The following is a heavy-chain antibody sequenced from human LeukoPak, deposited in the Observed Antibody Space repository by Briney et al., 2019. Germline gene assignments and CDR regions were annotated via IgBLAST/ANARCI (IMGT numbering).Heavy chain of an antibody. CDR2: INSDGSST. J-gene: IGHJ5*02. D-gene: IGHD2-2*01. CDR3: ARGVGYCSSTSCYWWFDP. CDR1: GFTFSSYW. V-gene: IGHV3-74*01. Sequence: QPGGPLRLSCAASGFTFSSYWMHWVRQAPGKGLVWVSRINSDGSSTSYADSVKGRFTISRDNAKNTLYPQMNSLRAEDTAVYYCARGVGYCSSTSCYWWFDPWGQGTLVTVSS.